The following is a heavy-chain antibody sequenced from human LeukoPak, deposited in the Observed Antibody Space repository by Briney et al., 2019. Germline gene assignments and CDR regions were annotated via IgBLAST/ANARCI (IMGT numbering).Heavy chain of an antibody. Sequence: PSETLSLTCTVSGASISKDYWAWNRQPPGKGLEWIGYIYYSGSTYYNPSLESRVTISVDTSKNQFSLKLSSVTAADTAVYYCARGIQLGYFDYWGQGTLVTVSS. J-gene: IGHJ4*02. CDR2: IYYSGST. CDR1: GASISKDY. D-gene: IGHD5-18*01. CDR3: ARGIQLGYFDY. V-gene: IGHV4-30-4*08.